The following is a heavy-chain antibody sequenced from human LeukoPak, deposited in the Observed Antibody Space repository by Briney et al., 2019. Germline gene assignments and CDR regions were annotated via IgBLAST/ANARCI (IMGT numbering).Heavy chain of an antibody. Sequence: GGSLRLSCAASGFTFSSYEMNWVRQAPGKGLEWVSYISSSGSTIYYADSVKGRFTISRDNAKNSLYLQMNSLRAEDTAVYYRARSRCSSTSCYRGMDVWGKGTTVTVSS. J-gene: IGHJ6*04. D-gene: IGHD2-2*01. CDR3: ARSRCSSTSCYRGMDV. V-gene: IGHV3-48*03. CDR1: GFTFSSYE. CDR2: ISSSGSTI.